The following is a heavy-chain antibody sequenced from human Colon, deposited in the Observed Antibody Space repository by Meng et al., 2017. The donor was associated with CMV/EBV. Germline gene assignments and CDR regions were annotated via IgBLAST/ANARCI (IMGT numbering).Heavy chain of an antibody. D-gene: IGHD3-10*01. CDR1: GFTFDDYA. Sequence: SLKISCAASGFTFDDYAMHWVRQAPGKGLEWVSSITWNSGRTGYVDSVKGRFTISRDNANSSLFLQMNSLRAEDTAVYYCARDISLWFGELTKYGLDVWGQGTTVTVSS. CDR2: ITWNSGRT. V-gene: IGHV3-9*01. CDR3: ARDISLWFGELTKYGLDV. J-gene: IGHJ6*02.